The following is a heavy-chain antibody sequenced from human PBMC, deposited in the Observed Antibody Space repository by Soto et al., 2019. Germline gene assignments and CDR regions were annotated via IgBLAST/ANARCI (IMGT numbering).Heavy chain of an antibody. J-gene: IGHJ4*02. CDR2: INAGNGNT. CDR1: GYTFTTYG. D-gene: IGHD6-19*01. CDR3: AGVTADRSGWYFDY. V-gene: IGHV1-3*01. Sequence: QVQLVQSGAEVKKPGASVKVSCKASGYTFTTYGIYWVRQAPGQRLEWMGWINAGNGNTKYSQKFQGRVTITRDTSASTVYMEVSSRSSEDTAVYYCAGVTADRSGWYFDYWGQGTLVTVSS.